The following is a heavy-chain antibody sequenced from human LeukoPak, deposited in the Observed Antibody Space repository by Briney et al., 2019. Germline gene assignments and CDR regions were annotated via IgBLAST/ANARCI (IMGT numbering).Heavy chain of an antibody. CDR1: GYTFTSYY. V-gene: IGHV1-46*01. Sequence: ASVKVSCKASGYTFTSYYMHWVRQAPGQGLEWMGIINPSGGSTSYAQKFQGRVTMTRDTSTSTVYMELSSLRSEDTAVYYCARDPAAADGPDDAFDIWGQGTMVTVSS. J-gene: IGHJ3*02. CDR3: ARDPAAADGPDDAFDI. D-gene: IGHD6-13*01. CDR2: INPSGGST.